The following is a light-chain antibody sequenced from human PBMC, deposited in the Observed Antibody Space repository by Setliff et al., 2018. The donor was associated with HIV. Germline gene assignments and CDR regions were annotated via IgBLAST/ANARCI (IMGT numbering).Light chain of an antibody. CDR2: EVS. J-gene: IGLJ2*01. Sequence: QSALTQAASVSGSPGQSITIFCIGTSSDIGVYDYVSWYQQHPGKAPKLMIYEVSKRPPGVSNRFSGSKSGNTASLTISGLQAEDEADYYCSSYTSSTTLVVFGGGTK. CDR3: SSYTSSTTLVV. CDR1: SSDIGVYDY. V-gene: IGLV2-14*01.